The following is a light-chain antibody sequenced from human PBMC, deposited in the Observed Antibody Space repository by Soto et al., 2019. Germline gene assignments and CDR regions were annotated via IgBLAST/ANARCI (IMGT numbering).Light chain of an antibody. J-gene: IGKJ2*02. CDR3: QQYNSYPWT. Sequence: EIVMTQSPATLSVSPGERATLSCRASQSVSTNLAWYQQKPGQGPRLLIYGASTRATGIPARFSGSGSGTEFTLTISSLQSEDFAVYYCQQYNSYPWTFGQGTKLEIK. V-gene: IGKV3-15*01. CDR2: GAS. CDR1: QSVSTN.